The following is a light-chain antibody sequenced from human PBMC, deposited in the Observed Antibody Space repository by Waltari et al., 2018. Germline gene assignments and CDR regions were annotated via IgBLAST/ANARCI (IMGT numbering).Light chain of an antibody. CDR1: QSVLYSSNNKNY. CDR3: QQYYSTPLT. J-gene: IGKJ4*01. Sequence: DIVMTQSPDSLAVSLGAWATINCKSSQSVLYSSNNKNYLAWYQQKPGQPPKLLIYWASTRESGVPYRFSGSGSGTDFTLTISSLQAEDVAVYYCQQYYSTPLTFGGGTKVEIK. V-gene: IGKV4-1*01. CDR2: WAS.